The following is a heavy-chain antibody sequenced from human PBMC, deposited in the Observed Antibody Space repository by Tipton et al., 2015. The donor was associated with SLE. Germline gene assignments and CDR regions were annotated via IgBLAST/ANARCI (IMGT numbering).Heavy chain of an antibody. CDR3: ARLEGVTGYMDV. CDR2: IYYSGST. Sequence: TLSLTCTVSGGSISSSSYYWGWIRQPPGKGLEWIGSIYYSGSTYYNPSLKSRVTISVDTSKNQFSLKLSSVTAADTAVYYCARLEGVTGYMDVWGKGTPVTVSS. CDR1: GGSISSSSYY. D-gene: IGHD3-10*01. V-gene: IGHV4-39*07. J-gene: IGHJ6*03.